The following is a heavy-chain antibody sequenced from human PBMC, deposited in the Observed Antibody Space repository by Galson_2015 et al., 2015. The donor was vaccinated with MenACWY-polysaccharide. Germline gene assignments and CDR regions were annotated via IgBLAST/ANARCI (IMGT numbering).Heavy chain of an antibody. V-gene: IGHV1-8*01. Sequence: SVKVSCKAFGYTFTSLDINWVRQAPGQGLEWMGLVSPNTGHTDYAPKFQGRVTMTRYTSISTAYMELSSLRSEDTAFYYCARGHYGAWGQGTLVIVSA. CDR1: GYTFTSLD. D-gene: IGHD3-10*01. CDR2: VSPNTGHT. J-gene: IGHJ5*02. CDR3: ARGHYGA.